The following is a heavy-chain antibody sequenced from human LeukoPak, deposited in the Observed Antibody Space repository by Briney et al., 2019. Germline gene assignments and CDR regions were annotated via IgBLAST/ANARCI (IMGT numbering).Heavy chain of an antibody. CDR2: INWNGGST. V-gene: IGHV3-20*04. CDR3: ARDRIWFEYCSGGSCLQNGVDY. D-gene: IGHD2-15*01. Sequence: TGGSLRLSCAASGFTFDDYGMSWVRQAPGKGLEWVSGINWNGGSTDYADSVKGRFTISRDNAKNSLYLQMNSLRAEDTALYYCARDRIWFEYCSGGSCLQNGVDYWGQGTLVTVSS. J-gene: IGHJ4*02. CDR1: GFTFDDYG.